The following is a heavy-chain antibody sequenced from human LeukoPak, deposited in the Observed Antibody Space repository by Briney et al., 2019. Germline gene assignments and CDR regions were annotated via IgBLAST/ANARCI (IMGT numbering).Heavy chain of an antibody. D-gene: IGHD1-26*01. Sequence: GGSLRLSCEASGFTFSRYPMHWVRQAPGRGLEYVSRISSNGGTTFYADSVKGRFTISRDNSKNTLYLQMGSLRAEDMAVYYCARSSGCYGPFDYWGQGTLVTVSS. J-gene: IGHJ4*02. V-gene: IGHV3-64*02. CDR3: ARSSGCYGPFDY. CDR1: GFTFSRYP. CDR2: ISSNGGTT.